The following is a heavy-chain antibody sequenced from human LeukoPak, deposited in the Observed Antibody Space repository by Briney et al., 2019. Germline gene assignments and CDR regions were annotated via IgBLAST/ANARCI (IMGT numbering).Heavy chain of an antibody. Sequence: GGSLRLSCAASGFAFSTYWMYWVRHAPGKGLVWVSRIKPDGSSTSYADSVKGRFTISRDNAKNTLYLQVSSLRVEDTAVYYCARDPYYYDSSAFYPFDYWGQGTLVTVSS. CDR1: GFAFSTYW. D-gene: IGHD3-22*01. J-gene: IGHJ4*02. V-gene: IGHV3-74*01. CDR2: IKPDGSST. CDR3: ARDPYYYDSSAFYPFDY.